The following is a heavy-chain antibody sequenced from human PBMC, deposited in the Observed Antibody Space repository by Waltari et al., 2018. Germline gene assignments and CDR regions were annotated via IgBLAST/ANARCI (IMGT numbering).Heavy chain of an antibody. CDR3: ATPIRDDSSGYDAFDI. CDR1: GYTFTSYG. Sequence: QVQLVQSGAEVKKPGASVKVSCKASGYTFTSYGISWVRQAPGQGLEWMGWIIAYNGNTNYAQKLQGRVTMTTDTSTSTAYMELRSLRSDDTAVYYCATPIRDDSSGYDAFDIWGQGTMVTVSS. J-gene: IGHJ3*02. CDR2: IIAYNGNT. D-gene: IGHD3-22*01. V-gene: IGHV1-18*01.